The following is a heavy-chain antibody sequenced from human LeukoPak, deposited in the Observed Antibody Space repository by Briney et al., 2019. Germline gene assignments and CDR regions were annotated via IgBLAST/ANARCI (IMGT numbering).Heavy chain of an antibody. V-gene: IGHV1-18*01. D-gene: IGHD6-13*01. CDR1: GYTFTSYG. J-gene: IGHJ4*02. CDR2: ISAYNGNT. Sequence: ASVKVSCKASGYTFTSYGISWVRQAPGQGLEWMGWISAYNGNTNYAQKLQGRVTMTTDTSTSTAYMELRSLRSDDTAVYYCARSVYSSSWYSGYFDYWGQGTLVTVSS. CDR3: ARSVYSSSWYSGYFDY.